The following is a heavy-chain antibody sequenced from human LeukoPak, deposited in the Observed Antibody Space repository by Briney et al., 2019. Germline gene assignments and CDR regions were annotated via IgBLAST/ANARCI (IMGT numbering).Heavy chain of an antibody. CDR1: GGSFSGYS. J-gene: IGHJ5*02. CDR3: ARHGLISSGWSHWFDP. D-gene: IGHD6-13*01. Sequence: SETLSLTCAVYGGSFSGYSWSWIRQPPGKGLEWFGEINHSGSTNYNPSLKSRVTISVDTSKNQFSLKLSSMTAADTAVYYCARHGLISSGWSHWFDPWGQGTLVTVSS. CDR2: INHSGST. V-gene: IGHV4-34*01.